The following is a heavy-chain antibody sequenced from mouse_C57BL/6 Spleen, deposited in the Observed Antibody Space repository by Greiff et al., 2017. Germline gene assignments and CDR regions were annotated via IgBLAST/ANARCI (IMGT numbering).Heavy chain of an antibody. D-gene: IGHD2-12*01. V-gene: IGHV1-82*01. CDR2: IYPGDGDT. J-gene: IGHJ4*01. Sequence: VQLQQSGPELVKPGASVKISCKASGYAFSSSWMNWVKQRPGKGLEWIGRIYPGDGDTNYNGKFKGKATLTADKSSSTAYMQLSSLTSEDSAVYFCARHYTVYAMDYWGQGTSVTVSS. CDR1: GYAFSSSW. CDR3: ARHYTVYAMDY.